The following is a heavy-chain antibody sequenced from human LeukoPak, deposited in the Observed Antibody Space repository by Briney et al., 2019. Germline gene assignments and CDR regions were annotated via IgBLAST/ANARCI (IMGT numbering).Heavy chain of an antibody. CDR3: VGGDFDD. V-gene: IGHV4-61*09. D-gene: IGHD3-16*01. CDR2: IYTSGTT. Sequence: SETLSLTCTVSGRSISSGVYYWTWIRQPAGKGLEWIGQIYTSGTTHNNPSLKSRVTISLDTSKNQFSLKLSSVTAADTAFYYCVGGDFDDWGQGTLVTVSS. J-gene: IGHJ4*02. CDR1: GRSISSGVYY.